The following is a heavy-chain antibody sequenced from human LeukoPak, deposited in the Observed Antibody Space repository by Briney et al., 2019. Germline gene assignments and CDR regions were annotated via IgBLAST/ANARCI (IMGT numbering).Heavy chain of an antibody. CDR2: ISGSGGST. Sequence: PGGSLRLSCAASGFTFSSYAMSWARQAPGKGLEWVSAISGSGGSTYYADSVKGRSTISRDNSQNTMYLQMNGLRAEDTAVYYCATWPGAWYGEDYWGQGTLVTVSS. CDR3: ATWPGAWYGEDY. J-gene: IGHJ4*02. D-gene: IGHD3-10*01. V-gene: IGHV3-23*01. CDR1: GFTFSSYA.